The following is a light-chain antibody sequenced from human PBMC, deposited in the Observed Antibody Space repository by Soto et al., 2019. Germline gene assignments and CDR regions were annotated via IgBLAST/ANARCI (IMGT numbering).Light chain of an antibody. CDR1: QDISDY. CDR3: QQHHNLPFS. Sequence: DIQMTQSPSSLSASVGDRVTITCQASQDISDYLNWYQQKPGKAPKLLIYDASNLETGVPPRFSGFGSGTDFTFTISSLQPEDFATYYCQQHHNLPFSFGPGTKVDIK. J-gene: IGKJ3*01. CDR2: DAS. V-gene: IGKV1-33*01.